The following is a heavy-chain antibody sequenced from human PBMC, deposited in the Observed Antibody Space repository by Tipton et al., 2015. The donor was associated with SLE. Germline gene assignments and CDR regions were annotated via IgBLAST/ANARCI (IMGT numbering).Heavy chain of an antibody. CDR1: GGSISSGGYY. Sequence: LRLSCTVSGGSISSGGYYWSWIRQHPGKGLEWIGYIYYSGSTYYNPSLKSRVTISVDTSKNQFSLKLSSVTAADTAVYYCARVSDSSGYYYYFDYWGQGTLVTVSS. V-gene: IGHV4-31*03. CDR2: IYYSGST. D-gene: IGHD3-22*01. CDR3: ARVSDSSGYYYYFDY. J-gene: IGHJ4*02.